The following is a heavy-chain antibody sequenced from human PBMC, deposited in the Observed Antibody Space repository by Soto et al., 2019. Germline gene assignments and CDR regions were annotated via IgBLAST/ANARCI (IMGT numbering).Heavy chain of an antibody. V-gene: IGHV2-5*02. Sequence: QITLKESGPTLVKPTQTLTLTCTFSGFSLTVPGAGVAWIRKPPGKALEWLALIYWDGDEGYNSPLKNKLTITKETSKHQVVLTMTNMDHVDKATYYCVLPHYDSGGYYYYLDYWGQGTLVTVSS. D-gene: IGHD3-22*01. CDR2: IYWDGDE. CDR1: GFSLTVPGAG. J-gene: IGHJ4*02. CDR3: VLPHYDSGGYYYYLDY.